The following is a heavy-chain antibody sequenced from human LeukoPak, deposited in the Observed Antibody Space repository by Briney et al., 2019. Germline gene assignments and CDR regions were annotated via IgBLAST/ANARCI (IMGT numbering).Heavy chain of an antibody. D-gene: IGHD2/OR15-2a*01. CDR2: FDPEDGET. V-gene: IGHV1-24*01. CDR3: ARGEGEKVVILPADFDS. CDR1: GYTLTELS. J-gene: IGHJ4*02. Sequence: ASVKVSCKVSGYTLTELSMHWVRQAPGKGFEWMGGFDPEDGETIYAQKFQGRVTMTRDTSTSTVYMELSSLRSEDTAVYYCARGEGEKVVILPADFDSWGQGTLVTVSS.